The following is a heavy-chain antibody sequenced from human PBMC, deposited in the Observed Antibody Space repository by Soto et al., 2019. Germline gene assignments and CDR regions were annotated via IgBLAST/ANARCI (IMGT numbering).Heavy chain of an antibody. CDR3: AKGNSNPIGNYYYYMDV. Sequence: SVKVSYKASGGTFSSYAISWVRQAPGQGLEWMGGIIPIFGTANYAQKFQGRVTITADESTSTAYMELNSLRAEDTAVYYCAKGNSNPIGNYYYYMDVWGKGTTVTVSS. CDR1: GGTFSSYA. D-gene: IGHD4-4*01. CDR2: IIPIFGTA. J-gene: IGHJ6*03. V-gene: IGHV1-69*13.